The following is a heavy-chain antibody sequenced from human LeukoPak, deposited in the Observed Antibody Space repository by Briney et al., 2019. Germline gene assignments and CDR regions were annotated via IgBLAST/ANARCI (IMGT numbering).Heavy chain of an antibody. CDR1: GFTFNNYW. CDR2: IRYDGSEK. CDR3: AKDVDGYNVLDY. V-gene: IGHV3-7*03. Sequence: GGSLRLSCEASGFTFNNYWMSWVRQAPGKGLEWVANIRYDGSEKYYVDSVKGRFTISRDNSKNTLYLQMNSLRAEDTAVYYCAKDVDGYNVLDYWGQGTLVTVSS. J-gene: IGHJ4*02. D-gene: IGHD5-24*01.